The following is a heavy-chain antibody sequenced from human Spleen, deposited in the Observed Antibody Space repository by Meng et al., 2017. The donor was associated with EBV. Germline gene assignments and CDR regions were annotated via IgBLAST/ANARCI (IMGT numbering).Heavy chain of an antibody. Sequence: QVQLQESGPGLVKPSETLSLTCTVSGGSTSFYYWSWIRHPPGKGLEWIGSIYDTGSTNYNPSLKSRVTISVDTSKNQFSLKLTSVTAADTAMYYCAGYTTQESFDFDPWGQGTLVTVSS. D-gene: IGHD1-1*01. CDR2: IYDTGST. CDR3: AGYTTQESFDFDP. J-gene: IGHJ5*02. CDR1: GGSTSFYY. V-gene: IGHV4-59*01.